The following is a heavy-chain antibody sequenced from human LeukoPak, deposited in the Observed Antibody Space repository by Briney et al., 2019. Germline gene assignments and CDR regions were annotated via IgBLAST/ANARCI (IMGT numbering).Heavy chain of an antibody. CDR1: GGSISSSSYY. Sequence: SETLSLTCTVSGGSISSSSYYWGWIRQPPGKGLEWIGSIYYSGSTYYNPSLKSRVTISVDTSKNQFSLKLSSVTAADTAVYYCARDPSHSRNYYMDVWDKGTTVTVSS. CDR3: ARDPSHSRNYYMDV. V-gene: IGHV4-39*07. D-gene: IGHD6-13*01. J-gene: IGHJ6*03. CDR2: IYYSGST.